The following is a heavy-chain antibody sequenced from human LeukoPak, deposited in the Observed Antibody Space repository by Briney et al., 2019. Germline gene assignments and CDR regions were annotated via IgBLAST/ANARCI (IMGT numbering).Heavy chain of an antibody. CDR3: ARAKGVSTGYRPTDY. Sequence: GGSLRLSCAASGFTFSSYGMHWVRQAPGKGLEWVAVIWYDGSNRYYADPVKGRFTVSRDNSKNTLYLQMNSLRAEDTAVYYCARAKGVSTGYRPTDYWGQGTLVTVSS. J-gene: IGHJ4*02. D-gene: IGHD3-22*01. CDR2: IWYDGSNR. CDR1: GFTFSSYG. V-gene: IGHV3-33*01.